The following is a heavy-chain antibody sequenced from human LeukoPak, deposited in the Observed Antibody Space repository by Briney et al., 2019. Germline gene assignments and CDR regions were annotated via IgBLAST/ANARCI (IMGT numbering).Heavy chain of an antibody. D-gene: IGHD2-15*01. J-gene: IGHJ4*02. CDR2: ISSSSSYI. Sequence: GGPLRHSCAASGFTFSSYSMNWVRQAPGKGLEWVSSISSSSSYIYYADSVKGRFTISRDNAKNSLYLQMNSLRAGDTAVYYCASCSGGSCYLDYWGQGTLVTVSS. V-gene: IGHV3-21*01. CDR3: ASCSGGSCYLDY. CDR1: GFTFSSYS.